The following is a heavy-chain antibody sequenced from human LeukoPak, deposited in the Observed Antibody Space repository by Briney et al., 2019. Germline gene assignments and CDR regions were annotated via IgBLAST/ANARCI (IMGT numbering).Heavy chain of an antibody. CDR2: INWNGGST. J-gene: IGHJ5*02. CDR1: GFTLDDYG. D-gene: IGHD4-17*01. Sequence: GGSLRLSRAASGFTLDDYGMSWVRQAPGKGLEWVSGINWNGGSTGYADSVKGRFTISRDNAKNSLYLQMNSLRAEDTALYHCARERHYGDYVGWFDPWGQGTLVTVSS. CDR3: ARERHYGDYVGWFDP. V-gene: IGHV3-20*01.